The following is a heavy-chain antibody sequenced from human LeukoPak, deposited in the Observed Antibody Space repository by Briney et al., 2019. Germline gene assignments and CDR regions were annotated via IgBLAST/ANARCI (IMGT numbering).Heavy chain of an antibody. V-gene: IGHV1-8*01. CDR2: MNPNSGNT. CDR1: GYTFTSYD. D-gene: IGHD6-13*01. CDR3: AKDPGLAAAGTQFFDY. J-gene: IGHJ4*02. Sequence: ASVKVSCKASGYTFTSYDINWVRQATGQGLEWMGWMNPNSGNTGYAQKFQGRVTMTRNTSISTAYMELSSLRYEDTAVYYCAKDPGLAAAGTQFFDYWGQGTPVTVSS.